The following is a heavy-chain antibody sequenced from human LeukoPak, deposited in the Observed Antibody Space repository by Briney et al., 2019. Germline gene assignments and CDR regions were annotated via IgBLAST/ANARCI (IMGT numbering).Heavy chain of an antibody. Sequence: SETLSLTCTVSGGSISSSSYYWGWIRQPPGKGLEWIGSIYYSGSTYYNPSLKSRVTISVDTSKNQFSLKLSSVTAADTAVYYCARDRGGAAAGELRFDPWGQGTLVTVSS. CDR2: IYYSGST. J-gene: IGHJ5*02. V-gene: IGHV4-39*07. CDR1: GGSISSSSYY. CDR3: ARDRGGAAAGELRFDP. D-gene: IGHD6-13*01.